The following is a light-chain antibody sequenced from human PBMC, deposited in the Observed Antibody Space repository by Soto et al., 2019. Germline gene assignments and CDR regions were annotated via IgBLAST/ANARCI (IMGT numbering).Light chain of an antibody. Sequence: DIQMTQSPSSLSASVGDRVTITCRASQSISSHLNWYQQKPGKAPKLLIYAASGLQSGVPSRFSGSGSGTDFTLTISSLQPEDFATYDCQQGYSTVLYTFGQGTKLEIK. CDR2: AAS. V-gene: IGKV1-39*01. CDR3: QQGYSTVLYT. J-gene: IGKJ2*01. CDR1: QSISSH.